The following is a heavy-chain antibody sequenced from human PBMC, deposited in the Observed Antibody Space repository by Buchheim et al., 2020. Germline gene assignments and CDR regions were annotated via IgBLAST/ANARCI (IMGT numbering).Heavy chain of an antibody. CDR2: INPNSGGT. V-gene: IGHV1-2*02. D-gene: IGHD2-21*02. CDR3: ARALAYCGGDCYDYYYYGMDV. CDR1: GYTFTGYY. Sequence: QVQLVQSGAEVKKPGASVKVSCKASGYTFTGYYMHWVRQAPGQGLEWMGWINPNSGGTHYAQKFQGRVTMTRDTSISTAYMELSRLRSDDTAVYYCARALAYCGGDCYDYYYYGMDVWGQGTT. J-gene: IGHJ6*02.